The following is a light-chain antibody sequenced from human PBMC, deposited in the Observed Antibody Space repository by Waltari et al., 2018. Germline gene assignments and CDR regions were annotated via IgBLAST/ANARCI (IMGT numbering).Light chain of an antibody. V-gene: IGKV3-20*01. CDR1: QSLGSSS. J-gene: IGKJ1*01. CDR3: QQHGTLPAT. Sequence: EIVLTKSPGTASLSPGERVTLSCRASQSLGSSSLAWYQQKPGQAPRLVIYRASRRATGIPDRFSGSGSGTDFSLTISRLEPEDFAVYYCQQHGTLPATFGQGTKVEIK. CDR2: RAS.